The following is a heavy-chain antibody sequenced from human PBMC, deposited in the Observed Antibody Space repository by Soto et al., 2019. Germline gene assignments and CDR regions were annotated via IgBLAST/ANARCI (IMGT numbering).Heavy chain of an antibody. J-gene: IGHJ5*02. CDR3: ARLMYSSSWRFGP. Sequence: PSETLSLTCTVSGGSISSYYWSWIRQPPGKGLEWIGYIYYSGSTNYNPSLKSRVTISVDTSKNQFSLKLSSVTAADTAVYYCARLMYSSSWRFGPWGQGTLVTVSS. V-gene: IGHV4-59*01. D-gene: IGHD6-13*01. CDR2: IYYSGST. CDR1: GGSISSYY.